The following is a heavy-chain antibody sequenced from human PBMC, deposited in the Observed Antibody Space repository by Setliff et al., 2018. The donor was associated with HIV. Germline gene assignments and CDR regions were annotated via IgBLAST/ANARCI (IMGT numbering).Heavy chain of an antibody. J-gene: IGHJ6*02. CDR2: ISSSSSTI. V-gene: IGHV3-48*01. CDR1: GFIFRGYS. D-gene: IGHD6-6*01. Sequence: GGSLRLSCAASGFIFRGYSLNWVRQAPGKGLEWVSYISSSSSTIYYADSVKGRFTISRDNAKNSLFLQMNSLRAEDTAVYYCARERTSSSSSGRYYYYGMDVWGQGTTVTVSS. CDR3: ARERTSSSSSGRYYYYGMDV.